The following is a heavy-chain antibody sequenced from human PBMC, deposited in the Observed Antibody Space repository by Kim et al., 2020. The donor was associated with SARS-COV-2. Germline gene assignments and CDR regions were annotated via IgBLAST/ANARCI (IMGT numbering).Heavy chain of an antibody. CDR3: AREKSGNYFLFDS. D-gene: IGHD1-26*01. V-gene: IGHV3-11*01. CDR1: GFTFGDHF. J-gene: IGHJ4*02. Sequence: GGSLRLSCVVSGFTFGDHFMSWIRQAPGKGLEWLAYITSSGRSMHYADSVKGRFTISRDNAQNALFLQIDSLRVEDTAVYYCAREKSGNYFLFDSWGQGTLVTVSS. CDR2: ITSSGRSM.